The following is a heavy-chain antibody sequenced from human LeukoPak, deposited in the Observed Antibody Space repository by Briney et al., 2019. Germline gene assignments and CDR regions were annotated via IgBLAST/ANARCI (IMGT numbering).Heavy chain of an antibody. CDR2: IYPSDSAT. J-gene: IGHJ4*02. V-gene: IGHV5-51*01. D-gene: IGHD1-26*01. Sequence: GASLQISFKGSGYSFTNYWIGWVRQMPGKGLEWVGIIYPSDSATKYSPSFQGQVTISADKSITTAYLQWSSLKASDTAMYYCARLAGNYYDLPIDYWGQGTLVTVSS. CDR1: GYSFTNYW. CDR3: ARLAGNYYDLPIDY.